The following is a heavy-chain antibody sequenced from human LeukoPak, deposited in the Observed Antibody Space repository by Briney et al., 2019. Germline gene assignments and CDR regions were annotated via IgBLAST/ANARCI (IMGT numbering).Heavy chain of an antibody. J-gene: IGHJ4*02. V-gene: IGHV4-34*01. CDR1: GGSFSGYY. Sequence: PSETLSLTCAVYGGSFSGYYWSWIRQPPGKGLEWIGEINHSGSTTYNPSLKSRVTISVDTSKNQFSLKLSSVTAADTAVYYCARTEYYYDSSGYYPYYFDYWGQGTLVTVSS. D-gene: IGHD3-22*01. CDR2: INHSGST. CDR3: ARTEYYYDSSGYYPYYFDY.